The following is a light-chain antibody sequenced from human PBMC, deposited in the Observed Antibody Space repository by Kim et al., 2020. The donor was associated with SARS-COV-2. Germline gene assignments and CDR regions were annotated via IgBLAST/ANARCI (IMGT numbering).Light chain of an antibody. Sequence: LSLTIYCTGTSREVVGYNRVSWYQQPPGTAPKLIIYEVKERPSGVPGRFAGSKSGDTAALTISGLQAEDEADYYCSSYINSNTVIFGGGTKVTVL. J-gene: IGLJ2*01. CDR3: SSYINSNTVI. V-gene: IGLV2-18*02. CDR2: EVK. CDR1: SREVVGYNR.